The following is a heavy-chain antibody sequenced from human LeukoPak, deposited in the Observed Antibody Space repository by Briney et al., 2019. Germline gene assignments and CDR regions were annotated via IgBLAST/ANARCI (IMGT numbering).Heavy chain of an antibody. J-gene: IGHJ4*02. Sequence: PETLSLTCTVSGGSISGYYWSWIRQPPGKGLEWIGYIYYSGNTNYNPSLKSRVTISVDTSKNQFSLKLSSVTAADTALYYCARAGYNYGFFNLDYWGQGTLVTVSS. D-gene: IGHD5-18*01. CDR3: ARAGYNYGFFNLDY. V-gene: IGHV4-59*08. CDR1: GGSISGYY. CDR2: IYYSGNT.